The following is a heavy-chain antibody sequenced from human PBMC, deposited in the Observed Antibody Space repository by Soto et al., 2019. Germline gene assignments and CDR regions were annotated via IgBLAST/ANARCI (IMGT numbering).Heavy chain of an antibody. Sequence: QLQLQESGPGLVKPSETLSLTCTVSGGSISSSSYYWGWIRQPPGKGLEWIGGIYYSGSTYYNPSLMSRVTISVDTSTNQFSLKLSSVTAADAAVYYCARHGSLRFGAEWGQGTLVTVSS. V-gene: IGHV4-39*01. CDR1: GGSISSSSYY. CDR2: IYYSGST. J-gene: IGHJ4*02. D-gene: IGHD3-10*01. CDR3: ARHGSLRFGAE.